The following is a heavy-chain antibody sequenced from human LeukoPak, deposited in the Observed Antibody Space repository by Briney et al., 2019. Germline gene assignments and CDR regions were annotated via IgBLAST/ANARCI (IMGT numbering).Heavy chain of an antibody. CDR3: ARDQAHYDSSGYRFDY. Sequence: GGSLRLSCAASGFTVSSNHMSWVRQAPGKGLEWVSVIYSGGSTYYADSVKGRFTISRDNSKNTLYLQMNSLRAEDTAVYYCARDQAHYDSSGYRFDYWGQGTLVTVSS. CDR2: IYSGGST. D-gene: IGHD3-22*01. CDR1: GFTVSSNH. J-gene: IGHJ4*02. V-gene: IGHV3-66*01.